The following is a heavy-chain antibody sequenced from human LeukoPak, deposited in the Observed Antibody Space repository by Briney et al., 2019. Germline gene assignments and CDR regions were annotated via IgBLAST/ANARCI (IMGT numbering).Heavy chain of an antibody. CDR3: ARGLIVVVPAASYYYYGMDV. J-gene: IGHJ6*04. V-gene: IGHV4-34*01. Sequence: PSETLSLTCAVYGGSFSGYYWSWIRQPPGKGLEWHGEINHSGSTNYNPSLKSRVTISVDTSKNQFSLKLSSVTAADTAVYYCARGLIVVVPAASYYYYGMDVWGKGTTVSVSS. D-gene: IGHD2-2*01. CDR2: INHSGST. CDR1: GGSFSGYY.